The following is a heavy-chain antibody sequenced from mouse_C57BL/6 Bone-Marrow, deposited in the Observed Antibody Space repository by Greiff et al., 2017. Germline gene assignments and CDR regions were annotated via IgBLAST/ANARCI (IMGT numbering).Heavy chain of an antibody. Sequence: VQGVESGAELVKPGASVKISCKASGYAFSSYWMNWVKQRPGQGLEWIGQIYPGDGDTNYNGKFKGKATLTADKSSSTAYMQLSSLTSEDSAVYFCASLLITTMDYWGQGTSVTVSS. J-gene: IGHJ4*01. CDR1: GYAFSSYW. CDR3: ASLLITTMDY. D-gene: IGHD1-1*01. V-gene: IGHV1-80*01. CDR2: IYPGDGDT.